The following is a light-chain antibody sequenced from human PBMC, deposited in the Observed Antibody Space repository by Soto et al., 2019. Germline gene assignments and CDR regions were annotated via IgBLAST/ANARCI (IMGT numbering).Light chain of an antibody. J-gene: IGKJ5*01. CDR1: QTISSNY. CDR3: QQYNSSLIT. V-gene: IGKV3-20*01. CDR2: GAS. Sequence: EIVSSQSPGTLSLSPGERATLSCRASQTISSNYLAWYQQKPGQAPRLLIYGASGRATGIPDRFSGSGSGTDFTLTISRLEPEDFAVYYCQQYNSSLITFGQGTRLEI.